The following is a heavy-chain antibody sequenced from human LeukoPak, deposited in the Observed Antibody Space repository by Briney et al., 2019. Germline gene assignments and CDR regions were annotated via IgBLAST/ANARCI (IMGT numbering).Heavy chain of an antibody. CDR1: EYTFTDYY. D-gene: IGHD5-12*01. CDR3: ARFDTVAPGRPYDI. V-gene: IGHV1-2*02. Sequence: GASVTVSCKASEYTFTDYYLHWVRQAPGEGLEWMGWINPNSGGTNTAQKFQGRVTMTSDTSVSTAYMELSSLRSDDTAVYYCARFDTVAPGRPYDIWGQGTKVTVSS. J-gene: IGHJ3*02. CDR2: INPNSGGT.